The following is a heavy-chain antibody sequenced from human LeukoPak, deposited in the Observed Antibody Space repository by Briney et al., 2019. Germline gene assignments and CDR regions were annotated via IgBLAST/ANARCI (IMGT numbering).Heavy chain of an antibody. CDR2: IYPGDSDT. CDR1: GYSFTTYW. CDR3: ARHYYYDSSGYPYYFDY. J-gene: IGHJ4*02. Sequence: GESLKISCKVSGYSFTTYWIGWVRQTPGKGLEWMGIIYPGDSDTKYSPSFQGQVTISADKPISTAYLQWSSLKASDTAMYYCARHYYYDSSGYPYYFDYWGQGTLVTVSS. V-gene: IGHV5-51*01. D-gene: IGHD3-22*01.